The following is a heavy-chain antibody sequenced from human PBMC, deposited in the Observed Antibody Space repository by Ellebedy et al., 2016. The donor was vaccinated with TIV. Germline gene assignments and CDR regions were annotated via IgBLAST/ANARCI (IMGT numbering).Heavy chain of an antibody. CDR1: GGSVSSYF. J-gene: IGHJ5*02. CDR2: FYASWTT. Sequence: MPSETLSLTCTVSGGSVSSYFWSWIRQPAGKGLEWIGRFYASWTTNYNPSLKARVSMSVDTSNTEFSLKLSSVTAADTAVYYCARDPALPRGRFDPWGQGTLVTVSS. CDR3: ARDPALPRGRFDP. V-gene: IGHV4-4*07.